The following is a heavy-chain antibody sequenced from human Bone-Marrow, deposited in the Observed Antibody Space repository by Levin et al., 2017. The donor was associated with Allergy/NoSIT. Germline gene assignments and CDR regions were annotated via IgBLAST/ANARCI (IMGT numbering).Heavy chain of an antibody. CDR1: GFTFSSYA. CDR3: VKDSSSWYKYNWFDP. J-gene: IGHJ5*02. V-gene: IGHV3-64D*06. Sequence: PGGSLRLSCSASGFTFSSYAMHWVRQAPGKGLEYVSAINSNGGSTYYADSVKGRFTISRDNSKNTLYLQMSSLRAEDTAVYYCVKDSSSWYKYNWFDPWGQGTLVTVSS. CDR2: INSNGGST. D-gene: IGHD6-13*01.